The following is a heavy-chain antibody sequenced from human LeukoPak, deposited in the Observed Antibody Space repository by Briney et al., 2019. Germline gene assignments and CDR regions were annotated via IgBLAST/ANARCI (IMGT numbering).Heavy chain of an antibody. CDR2: INHSGST. V-gene: IGHV4-34*01. CDR1: GGSFSGYY. D-gene: IGHD2-15*01. CDR3: ARGRTRYCSGGSCPGTYYFDY. Sequence: PSETLSLTCAVYGGSFSGYYWSWIRQPPGKGLEGIGEINHSGSTNYNPSLKSRVTISVDTSKNQFSLKLSSVTAADTAVYYCARGRTRYCSGGSCPGTYYFDYWGQGTLVTVSS. J-gene: IGHJ4*02.